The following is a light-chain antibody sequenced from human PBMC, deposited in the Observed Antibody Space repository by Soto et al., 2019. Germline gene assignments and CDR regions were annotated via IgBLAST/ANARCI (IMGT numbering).Light chain of an antibody. Sequence: ESVLTHSPGTLSLSPGERATLSCRASQSVSSSYLAWYQQKPGQAPRLLIYGASSRATGIPDRFSGSGSGTDFTLTISRLEPEDFAVYYCQQYGSSPRVTFGPGTKVDIK. CDR2: GAS. J-gene: IGKJ3*01. V-gene: IGKV3-20*01. CDR3: QQYGSSPRVT. CDR1: QSVSSSY.